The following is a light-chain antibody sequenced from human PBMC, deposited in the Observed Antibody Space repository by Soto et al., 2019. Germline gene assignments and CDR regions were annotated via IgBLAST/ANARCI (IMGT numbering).Light chain of an antibody. Sequence: ETVMTQSPATLSVYPGERATLSCRASQSVNSNLAWYQQKLGQAPRVLIYGASTRATGVPDRFSGSGSGTEFILTINSLQSEDFGVYYCQQYNNWPPSTFGQGTRLEVK. CDR3: QQYNNWPPST. CDR2: GAS. J-gene: IGKJ5*01. CDR1: QSVNSN. V-gene: IGKV3-15*01.